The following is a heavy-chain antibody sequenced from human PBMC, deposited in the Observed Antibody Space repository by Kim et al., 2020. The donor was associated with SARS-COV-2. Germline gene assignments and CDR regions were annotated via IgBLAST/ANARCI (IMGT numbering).Heavy chain of an antibody. CDR3: AREGPGIAAAAQRKGFDY. CDR1: GYTFTSYY. D-gene: IGHD6-13*01. V-gene: IGHV1-46*01. Sequence: ASVKVSCKASGYTFTSYYMHWVRQAPGQGLEWMGIINPSGGSTSYAQKFQGRVTRTRDTSTSTVYMELSSLRSEDTAVYYCAREGPGIAAAAQRKGFDYWGQGTLVTVSS. CDR2: INPSGGST. J-gene: IGHJ4*02.